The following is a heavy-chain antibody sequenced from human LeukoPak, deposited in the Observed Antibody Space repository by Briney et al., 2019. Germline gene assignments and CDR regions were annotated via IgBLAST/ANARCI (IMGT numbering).Heavy chain of an antibody. CDR2: ISGSGGST. CDR1: GFTFSSYA. V-gene: IGHV3-23*01. J-gene: IGHJ6*01. D-gene: IGHD3-10*01. CDR3: AKASLYGSGAYYYYGMDV. Sequence: GGSLRLSCAASGFTFSSYAMSWVRQAPGRGLEWVSAISGSGGSTYYADSVKGRFAISRDNSKNTLYLQMNSLRAEDTAVYYCAKASLYGSGAYYYYGMDVWGQGTTVTVSS.